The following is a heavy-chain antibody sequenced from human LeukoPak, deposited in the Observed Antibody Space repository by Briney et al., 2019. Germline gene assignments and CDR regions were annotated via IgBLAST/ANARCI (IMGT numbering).Heavy chain of an antibody. CDR1: GFTFTTYS. V-gene: IGHV3-48*02. Sequence: GGSLRLSCAASGFTFTTYSMNWVRQAPGKGLEWVSFISSGSSTIYYADSVKGRFTISRDNAKNSLYLQMKSLRDDDTAVYYCARVAEIQLWLRSAFDFWGQGTLVAVLS. D-gene: IGHD5-18*01. CDR2: ISSGSSTI. J-gene: IGHJ4*02. CDR3: ARVAEIQLWLRSAFDF.